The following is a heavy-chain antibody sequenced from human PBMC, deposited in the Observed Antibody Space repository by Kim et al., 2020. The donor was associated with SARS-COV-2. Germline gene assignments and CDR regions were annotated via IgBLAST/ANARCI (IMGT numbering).Heavy chain of an antibody. Sequence: GGSLRLSCAASGFTFSDYYMSWIRQAPGKGLEWVSYISSSGSTIYYADSVKGRFTISRDNAKNSLYLQMNSLRAEDTAVYYCARDLSLVGTGEGASYYYYGMDVWGQGTTVTVAS. CDR1: GFTFSDYY. CDR3: ARDLSLVGTGEGASYYYYGMDV. V-gene: IGHV3-11*04. D-gene: IGHD5-18*01. CDR2: ISSSGSTI. J-gene: IGHJ6*02.